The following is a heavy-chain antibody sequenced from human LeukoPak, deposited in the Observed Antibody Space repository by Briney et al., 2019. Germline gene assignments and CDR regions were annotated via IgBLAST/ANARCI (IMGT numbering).Heavy chain of an antibody. V-gene: IGHV3-74*01. D-gene: IGHD6-13*01. CDR3: TRVTTPDIGAAGGWFDP. CDR2: IKSDGTTT. J-gene: IGHJ5*02. Sequence: GGSLRLSCVASGFSFSTSWMHWVSQAPGNRLVWVARIKSDGTTTAYADSVKGRFTISRDNAKDTLYLQMNSLRAEDTAVYHCTRVTTPDIGAAGGWFDPWGQGTLVTVSS. CDR1: GFSFSTSW.